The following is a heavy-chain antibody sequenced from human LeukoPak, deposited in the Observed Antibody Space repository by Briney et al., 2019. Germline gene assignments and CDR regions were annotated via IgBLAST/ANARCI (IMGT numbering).Heavy chain of an antibody. CDR3: ARDPGPKYQLPAHWFDP. J-gene: IGHJ5*02. D-gene: IGHD2-2*01. CDR1: GYTFTSYG. Sequence: ASVKVSCKASGYTFTSYGISWVRQAPGQRLEWMGWISAYNGNTNYAQKLQGRVTMTTDTSTSTAYMELRSLRSDDTAVYYCARDPGPKYQLPAHWFDPWGQGTLVTVSS. CDR2: ISAYNGNT. V-gene: IGHV1-18*01.